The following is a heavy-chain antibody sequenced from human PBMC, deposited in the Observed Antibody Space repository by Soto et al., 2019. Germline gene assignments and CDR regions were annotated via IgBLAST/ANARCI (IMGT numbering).Heavy chain of an antibody. D-gene: IGHD6-6*01. V-gene: IGHV2-5*02. J-gene: IGHJ4*02. CDR3: ARTKYSISSFDY. CDR2: IYWDDDK. CDR1: GFSLSTDDVG. Sequence: SGPTLVNPTQTLTLTCTFCGFSLSTDDVGVGWIRQPPGQALDWLAVIYWDDDKRYSPSLKSRLTIAKDTSKNQVVLTLTNMDPVNAATYYCARTKYSISSFDYWGQGALVTVSS.